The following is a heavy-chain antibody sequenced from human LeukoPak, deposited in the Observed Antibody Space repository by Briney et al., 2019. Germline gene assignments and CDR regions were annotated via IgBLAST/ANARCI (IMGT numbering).Heavy chain of an antibody. J-gene: IGHJ4*02. D-gene: IGHD3-22*01. CDR3: AMVYYDSSGYYYGFDY. CDR1: GYIFTSYD. V-gene: IGHV1-46*03. Sequence: ASVKVSCKASGYIFTSYDIYWVRQAPGQGLEWMGIINPSGGSTNYAQKFQGRATMTRDTSTSTVYMELSRLRSDDTAVYYCAMVYYDSSGYYYGFDYWGQGTLVTVSS. CDR2: INPSGGST.